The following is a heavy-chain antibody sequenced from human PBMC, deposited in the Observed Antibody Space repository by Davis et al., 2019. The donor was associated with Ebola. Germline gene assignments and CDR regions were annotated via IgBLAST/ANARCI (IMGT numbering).Heavy chain of an antibody. CDR1: GFTFSSYS. J-gene: IGHJ4*02. CDR3: ARDPMDYDFWSGYLGSRD. D-gene: IGHD3-3*01. CDR2: ISSSSSTI. V-gene: IGHV3-48*02. Sequence: PGGSLRLSCSASGFTFSSYSMNWVRQAPGKGLEWVSYISSSSSTIYYADSVKGRFTISRDNAKNSLYLQMNSLRDEDTAVYYCARDPMDYDFWSGYLGSRDWGQGTLVTVSS.